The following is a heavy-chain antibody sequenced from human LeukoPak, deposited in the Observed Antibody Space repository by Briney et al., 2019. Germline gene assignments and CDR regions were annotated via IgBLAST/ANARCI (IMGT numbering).Heavy chain of an antibody. CDR2: ISSSSSYI. V-gene: IGHV3-21*04. CDR1: GFTFSSYS. J-gene: IGHJ6*02. CDR3: AKPQGRYFDYYTMDV. D-gene: IGHD3-9*01. Sequence: PGGSLRLSCAASGFTFSSYSMNWVRQAPGKGLEWVSSISSSSSYIYYADSVKGRFTICRDNAKNSLYLQMNSLRAEDTALYYCAKPQGRYFDYYTMDVWGQGTTVTVSS.